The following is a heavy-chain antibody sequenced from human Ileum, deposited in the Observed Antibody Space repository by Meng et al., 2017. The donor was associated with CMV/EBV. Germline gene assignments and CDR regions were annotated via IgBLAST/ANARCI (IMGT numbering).Heavy chain of an antibody. CDR2: ISISGDTT. CDR1: GFPFTSFA. D-gene: IGHD6-19*01. J-gene: IGHJ4*02. Sequence: GGSLRLSCTISGFPFTSFAMTWIRQAPGKGLEWVSTISISGDTTYHADSVKGRFTTSRDNSKNTLFLQMDSLRVDDTATYYCAKESSGWTSGDYYDHWGQGTKVTVSS. CDR3: AKESSGWTSGDYYDH. V-gene: IGHV3-23*01.